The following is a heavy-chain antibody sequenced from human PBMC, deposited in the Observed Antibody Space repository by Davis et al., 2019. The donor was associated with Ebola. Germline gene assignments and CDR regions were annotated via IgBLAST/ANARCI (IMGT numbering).Heavy chain of an antibody. CDR2: ISAYNGNT. Sequence: ASVKVSCKASGYTFTSYGISWVRQAPGQGLEWMGWISAYNGNTNYAQKLQGRVTMTTDTSTSTAYMELRSLRSEDTAVYYCATTLATLGLTPSDYWGQGTLVTVSS. J-gene: IGHJ4*02. D-gene: IGHD3-9*01. CDR3: ATTLATLGLTPSDY. CDR1: GYTFTSYG. V-gene: IGHV1-18*04.